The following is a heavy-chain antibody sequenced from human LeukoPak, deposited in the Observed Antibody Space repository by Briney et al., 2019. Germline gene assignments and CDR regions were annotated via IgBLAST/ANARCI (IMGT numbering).Heavy chain of an antibody. V-gene: IGHV1-3*01. Sequence: ASVKVSCKASGYTFTSYAMHWVRQAPGQRLEWMGWINAGNGNTKYSQKFQGRVTITRDTSASTAYMELSSLRSEDTAVYYCARASQPTSHVDYWGQGTLVTVSS. CDR3: ARASQPTSHVDY. D-gene: IGHD2-2*01. CDR1: GYTFTSYA. CDR2: INAGNGNT. J-gene: IGHJ4*02.